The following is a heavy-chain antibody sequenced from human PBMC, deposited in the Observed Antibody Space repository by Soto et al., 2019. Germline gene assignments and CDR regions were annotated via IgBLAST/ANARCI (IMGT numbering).Heavy chain of an antibody. J-gene: IGHJ6*02. CDR2: IIPVFGIA. CDR1: GGTFSSYA. V-gene: IGHV1-69*17. Sequence: QVQLVQSGAEVKKPGSSVRVSCKSSGGTFSSYAVSWVRQAPGQGLEWMGGIIPVFGIATYAREFQGRVNITAEKSTNTAYTEMSSLRSDDTVGFYCARMKSCDSAGRGIYDYYSLDVWGQGTTVTVSS. CDR3: ARMKSCDSAGRGIYDYYSLDV. D-gene: IGHD3-10*01.